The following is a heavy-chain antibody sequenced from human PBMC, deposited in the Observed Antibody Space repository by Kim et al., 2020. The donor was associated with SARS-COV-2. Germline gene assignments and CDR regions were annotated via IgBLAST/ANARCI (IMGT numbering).Heavy chain of an antibody. J-gene: IGHJ3*02. CDR3: ARAPLWYYDSSGRGALDS. CDR2: IYYSGRT. D-gene: IGHD3-22*01. Sequence: SETLSLTCTVSGGSISSSSYYWGWIRQPPGKGLEWIGSIYYSGRTYYNPSLKSRVTISVDTSKNQFSLKLSSVTAADTAVYYCARAPLWYYDSSGRGALDSWGQGTMVTVSS. V-gene: IGHV4-39*07. CDR1: GGSISSSSYY.